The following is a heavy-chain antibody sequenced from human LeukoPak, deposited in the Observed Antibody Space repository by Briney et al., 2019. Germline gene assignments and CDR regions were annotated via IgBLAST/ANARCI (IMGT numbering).Heavy chain of an antibody. CDR1: GYSFTSYW. CDR2: IYPGDSDT. Sequence: GESLKISCKGSGYSFTSYWIGWVRQMPGKGLEWMGIIYPGDSDTRYSPSFQGQVTISADKSISTAYLQWSSLKASDTAMYYCARGGYSSGWYSSYYYYYYMDVWGKGTTVTVSS. CDR3: ARGGYSSGWYSSYYYYYYMDV. D-gene: IGHD6-19*01. V-gene: IGHV5-51*01. J-gene: IGHJ6*03.